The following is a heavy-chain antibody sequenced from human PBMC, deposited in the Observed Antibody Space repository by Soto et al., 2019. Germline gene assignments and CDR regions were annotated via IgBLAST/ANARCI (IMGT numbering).Heavy chain of an antibody. Sequence: SETLSLTCAFYGGSFSGYYWSWIRQPPGKGLEWIGEINHSGSTNYNPSLKSRVTISVDTSKNQFSLKLSSVTAADTAVYYCARDGYSSSWYRRHWFDPWGQGTLVTVSS. CDR2: INHSGST. CDR1: GGSFSGYY. D-gene: IGHD6-13*01. J-gene: IGHJ5*02. V-gene: IGHV4-34*01. CDR3: ARDGYSSSWYRRHWFDP.